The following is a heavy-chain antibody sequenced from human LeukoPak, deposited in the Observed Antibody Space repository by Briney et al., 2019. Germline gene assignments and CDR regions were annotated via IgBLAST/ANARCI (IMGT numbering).Heavy chain of an antibody. J-gene: IGHJ4*02. CDR2: LPYDGNNE. CDR1: GFTLRTYG. CDR3: AKDGLYCTGGSWYNLLNS. Sequence: GGSLRLSCAASGFTLRTYGMPWVRQAPGKRLEWVAILPYDGNNEYYADSVKGRFTASRDNSENTLYLQMNSLRSEDTAVYYCAKDGLYCTGGSWYNLLNSWGQGTLVIVSS. D-gene: IGHD2-15*01. V-gene: IGHV3-30*02.